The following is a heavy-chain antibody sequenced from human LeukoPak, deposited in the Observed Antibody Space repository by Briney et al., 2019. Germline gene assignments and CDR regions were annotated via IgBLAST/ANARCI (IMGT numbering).Heavy chain of an antibody. J-gene: IGHJ4*02. CDR2: MNPDSGDT. CDR1: GYTFTSYD. CDR3: ARGRYDSSGYYSY. V-gene: IGHV1-8*03. Sequence: ASVKVSCKDSGYTFTSYDINWVRQATGQGLEWMGWMNPDSGDTGYAQKFQGRVTVTRDTSISTAYMELSSLRSDDTAVYYCARGRYDSSGYYSYWGQGTLVTVSS. D-gene: IGHD3-22*01.